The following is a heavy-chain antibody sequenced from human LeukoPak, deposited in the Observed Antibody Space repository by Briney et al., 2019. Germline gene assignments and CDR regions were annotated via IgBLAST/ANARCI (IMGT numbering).Heavy chain of an antibody. CDR1: GFTVSSNY. V-gene: IGHV3-66*01. CDR2: IYSDGST. CDR3: AGERAIFGVVIGTSGAFDI. J-gene: IGHJ3*02. Sequence: PGGSLRLSCAASGFTVSSNYMNWVRQAPGKGLEWVSVIYSDGSTYYADSVKGRFTISRDNAKNSLYLQMNSLRAEDTAVYYCAGERAIFGVVIGTSGAFDIWGQGTMVTVSS. D-gene: IGHD3-3*01.